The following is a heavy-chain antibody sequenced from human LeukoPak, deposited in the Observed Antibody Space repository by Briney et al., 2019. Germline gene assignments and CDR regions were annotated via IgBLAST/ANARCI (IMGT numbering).Heavy chain of an antibody. J-gene: IGHJ6*02. Sequence: GGSLRLSCAASGFTFSSYSMNWVRQAPGKGLEWVSSISSSSSYIYYADSVKGRFTISRDSAKNSLYLQVNSLRAEDTAVYYCARDWGYYYYYGMDVWGQGTTVTVSS. CDR2: ISSSSSYI. D-gene: IGHD3-16*01. CDR1: GFTFSSYS. CDR3: ARDWGYYYYYGMDV. V-gene: IGHV3-21*01.